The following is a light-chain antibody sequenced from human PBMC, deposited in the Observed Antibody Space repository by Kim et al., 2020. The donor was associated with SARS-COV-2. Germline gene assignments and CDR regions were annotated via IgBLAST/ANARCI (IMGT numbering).Light chain of an antibody. V-gene: IGLV2-14*04. CDR1: NSDVGGYNY. CDR3: SSFTSTTTVV. Sequence: QSITISCTGTNSDVGGYNYVSWYQLRPGKAPQLMIYDVSNRPSGVSNRFSGSKSVNTASLTISGLQAEDEADYYCSSFTSTTTVVFGGGTQLTVL. CDR2: DVS. J-gene: IGLJ2*01.